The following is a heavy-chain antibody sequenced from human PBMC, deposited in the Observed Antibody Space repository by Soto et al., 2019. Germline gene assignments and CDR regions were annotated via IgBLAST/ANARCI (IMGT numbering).Heavy chain of an antibody. J-gene: IGHJ4*02. CDR1: GFSLRSSGVG. CDR2: IYWDDDK. D-gene: IGHD1-7*01. Sequence: SGPTLVNPTQTLTLTCTFSGFSLRSSGVGVGWIRQPPGKALEWLALIYWDDDKRYSPSLKSRLTITKGTSKNQVVLTMTNMDTVDTVTYYCARTANYGPRFDYWSQGTLVTGSS. V-gene: IGHV2-5*02. CDR3: ARTANYGPRFDY.